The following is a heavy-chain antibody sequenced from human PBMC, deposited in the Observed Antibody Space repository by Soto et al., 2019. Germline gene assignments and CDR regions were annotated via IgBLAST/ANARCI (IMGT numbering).Heavy chain of an antibody. V-gene: IGHV1-18*01. D-gene: IGHD1-1*01. CDR1: GYTFTSYG. Sequence: QVHLVQSGAEVKKPGASVKVSCKGSGYTFTSYGIPWVRQAPGQGLEWMGWISAHNGNTDYAQKLQGRVTGTRDTATSTAYMEMRSLSSDDTALYYCARGRYGDYWGQGALFTVSS. CDR3: ARGRYGDY. J-gene: IGHJ4*02. CDR2: ISAHNGNT.